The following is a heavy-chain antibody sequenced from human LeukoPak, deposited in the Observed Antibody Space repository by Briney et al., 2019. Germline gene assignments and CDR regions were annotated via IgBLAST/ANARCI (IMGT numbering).Heavy chain of an antibody. CDR2: ISGSGGST. V-gene: IGHV3-23*01. D-gene: IGHD2-2*01. CDR1: GFTFSSYA. Sequence: GGSLRLPCAASGFTFSSYAMSWVRQAPGKGLEWVSAISGSGGSTYYADSVKGRFTISRDNSKNTLYLQMNSLRAEDTAVYYCAKDKGVVVPAVRYYYYGMDVWGQGTTVTVSS. J-gene: IGHJ6*02. CDR3: AKDKGVVVPAVRYYYYGMDV.